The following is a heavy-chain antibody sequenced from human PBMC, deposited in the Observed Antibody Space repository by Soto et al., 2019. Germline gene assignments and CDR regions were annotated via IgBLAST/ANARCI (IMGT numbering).Heavy chain of an antibody. D-gene: IGHD1-26*01. CDR1: GGSLSGYY. CDR2: INHSGNT. J-gene: IGHJ4*02. V-gene: IGHV4-34*01. CDR3: ARHHVRGRTIAGAAEF. Sequence: PSETLSLTCAVYGGSLSGYYWSWSRQPPGKALEWIGEINHSGNTNYNPSLKSRVTISVDTSKNQLFLNLTSVTAADTAMYYCARHHVRGRTIAGAAEFWGQGTLVTVYS.